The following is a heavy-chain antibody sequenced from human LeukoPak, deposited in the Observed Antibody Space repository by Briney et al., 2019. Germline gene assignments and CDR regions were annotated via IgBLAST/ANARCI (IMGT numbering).Heavy chain of an antibody. V-gene: IGHV3-23*01. D-gene: IGHD6-19*01. Sequence: GGSLRLSCAASGFTFSSYAMSWVRQAPGKGLEWVSAISGSGGGTYYADSVKGRFTISRDNSKNTLYLQMNSLRAEDTAVYYCARGGAVAVDYFDYWGQGTLVTVSS. J-gene: IGHJ4*02. CDR3: ARGGAVAVDYFDY. CDR1: GFTFSSYA. CDR2: ISGSGGGT.